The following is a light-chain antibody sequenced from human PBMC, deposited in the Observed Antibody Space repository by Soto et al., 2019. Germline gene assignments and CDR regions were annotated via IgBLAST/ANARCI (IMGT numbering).Light chain of an antibody. V-gene: IGKV3-20*01. Sequence: PGGRATLSCRASQRVSRRLAWYQHTPGQSPRLLISGASMRASGVPVRFSGSGSGTDFTLTISRLEPEDFAVYYCQHYGETPITFGLGTRLEV. J-gene: IGKJ5*01. CDR1: QRVSRR. CDR3: QHYGETPIT. CDR2: GAS.